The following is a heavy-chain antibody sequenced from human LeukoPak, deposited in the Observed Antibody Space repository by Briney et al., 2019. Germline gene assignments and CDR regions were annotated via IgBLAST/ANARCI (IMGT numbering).Heavy chain of an antibody. CDR3: ARDECSSTSCPTGC. D-gene: IGHD2-2*01. V-gene: IGHV3-21*01. CDR1: GFTFSSYS. J-gene: IGHJ4*02. Sequence: GGSLRLSCAASGFTFSSYSMNWVRQAPGKGLEWVSSISSSSSYIYYADSVKGRFTISRDNAKNSLYLQMNSLRAEDTAVYYCARDECSSTSCPTGCWGQGTLVTVSS. CDR2: ISSSSSYI.